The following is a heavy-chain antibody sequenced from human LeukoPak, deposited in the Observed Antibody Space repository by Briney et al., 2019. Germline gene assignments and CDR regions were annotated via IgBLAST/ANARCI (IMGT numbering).Heavy chain of an antibody. CDR2: TKSKTDGGTT. Sequence: PGGSLRLSCAASGFTSSNAWMSWVRQAPGKGLEWVGRTKSKTDGGTTDYAAPVKGRFTISRDDSKNTLYLQMNSLKTEDTAVYYCTTIIDYWGQGTLVTVSS. CDR3: TTIIDY. J-gene: IGHJ4*02. V-gene: IGHV3-15*01. CDR1: GFTSSNAW.